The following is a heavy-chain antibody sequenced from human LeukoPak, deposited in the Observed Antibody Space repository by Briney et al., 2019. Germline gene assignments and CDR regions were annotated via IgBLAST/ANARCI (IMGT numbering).Heavy chain of an antibody. Sequence: GGSLRLSCAASGFTFSNYGMHWVRQAPGKGLEWVAVIYYDGSNKYYADSVKGRFTISRDNSKNTLYLQMNSLRAEDTAVYYCARDMYSSGSPSPFDYWGRGTLVTVSS. CDR1: GFTFSNYG. CDR3: ARDMYSSGSPSPFDY. CDR2: IYYDGSNK. D-gene: IGHD6-19*01. J-gene: IGHJ4*02. V-gene: IGHV3-33*01.